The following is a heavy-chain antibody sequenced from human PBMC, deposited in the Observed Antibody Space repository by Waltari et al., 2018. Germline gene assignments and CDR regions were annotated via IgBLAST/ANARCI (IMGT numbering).Heavy chain of an antibody. D-gene: IGHD1-1*01. V-gene: IGHV4-34*01. J-gene: IGHJ2*01. CDR3: ATLPIGKDGDDTHWYFDL. CDR1: GGSFSGYY. Sequence: QVQLQQWGAGLLKPSETLSLTCAVYGGSFSGYYWSWIRQPPGKGLEWIGEINHSGSTNLHPALMSRVTISVDTSKNQFSLKLSSVTAADTAVYYCATLPIGKDGDDTHWYFDLWGRGTLVTVSS. CDR2: INHSGST.